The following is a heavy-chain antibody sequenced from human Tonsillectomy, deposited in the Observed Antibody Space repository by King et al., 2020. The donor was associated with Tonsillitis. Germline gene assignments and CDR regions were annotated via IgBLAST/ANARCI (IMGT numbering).Heavy chain of an antibody. CDR3: ARQGANIRHYYYYMDV. CDR1: GFNVSSSY. D-gene: IGHD2/OR15-2a*01. J-gene: IGHJ6*03. CDR2: IFSGGST. V-gene: IGHV3-53*04. Sequence: DVQLVESGGGLVQPGGSLRLSCAASGFNVSSSYMSWVRQAPGKGLEWVSVIFSGGSTYYADSVKGRFTISRHNSKNTLFLQMNSLRTADTAVYYCARQGANIRHYYYYMDVWGKGTTVTVSS.